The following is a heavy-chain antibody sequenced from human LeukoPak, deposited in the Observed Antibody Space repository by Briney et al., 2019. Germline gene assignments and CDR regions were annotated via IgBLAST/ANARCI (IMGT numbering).Heavy chain of an antibody. D-gene: IGHD3-10*01. CDR3: ARGGARGSSAFDI. CDR1: GDSISGFY. V-gene: IGHV4-59*01. J-gene: IGHJ3*02. CDR2: IYYSGST. Sequence: WETLSLTCTVSGDSISGFYWSWIRQPPGKGQEWIAYIYYSGSTNYNPSLKSRVTILIETSKNQFSLNLRSVTAADTAVYYCARGGARGSSAFDIWGQGTMVTVSS.